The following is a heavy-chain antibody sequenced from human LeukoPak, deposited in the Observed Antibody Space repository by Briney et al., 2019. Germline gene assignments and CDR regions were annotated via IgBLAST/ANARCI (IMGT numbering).Heavy chain of an antibody. D-gene: IGHD6-19*01. CDR2: IYTSGST. Sequence: SETLSLTCTVSGGSISSGSYYWSWIRQPAGKGLEWIGRIYTSGSTNYNPSLKSRVTISVDTSKNQFSLKLSSVTAADTAVYYCARDSSGWGNGFVGLDYWGQGTLVTVSS. V-gene: IGHV4-61*02. CDR1: GGSISSGSYY. CDR3: ARDSSGWGNGFVGLDY. J-gene: IGHJ4*02.